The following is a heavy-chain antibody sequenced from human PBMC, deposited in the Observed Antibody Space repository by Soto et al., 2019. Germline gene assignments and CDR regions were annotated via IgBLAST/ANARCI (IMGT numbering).Heavy chain of an antibody. CDR3: AASRGYSYGSFEY. J-gene: IGHJ4*02. D-gene: IGHD5-18*01. CDR1: GFTFTSSA. CDR2: IVVGSGNT. Sequence: ASVKVSCKASGFTFTSSAVLWERQARGQRLEWIGWIVVGSGNTNYAQKFQERVTITRDMSTSTAYMELSSLRSEDTAVYYCAASRGYSYGSFEYWGQGTLGAVPS. V-gene: IGHV1-58*01.